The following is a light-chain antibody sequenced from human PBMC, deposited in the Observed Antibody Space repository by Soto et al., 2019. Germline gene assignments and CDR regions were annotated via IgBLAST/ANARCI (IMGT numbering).Light chain of an antibody. Sequence: QSVLNQRPAASGTPGQRVSISCSGGSSNIGSHNVYWYQQLPGTAPKLLIFKNNQRPSGVPDRFSGSKSGTSASLAISGLRSEDEADYYCAAWDDSLSGRVFGTGTKATVL. CDR3: AAWDDSLSGRV. CDR2: KNN. CDR1: SSNIGSHN. V-gene: IGLV1-47*01. J-gene: IGLJ1*01.